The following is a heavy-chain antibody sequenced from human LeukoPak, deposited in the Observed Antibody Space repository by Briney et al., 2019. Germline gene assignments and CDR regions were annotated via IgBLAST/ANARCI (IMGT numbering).Heavy chain of an antibody. V-gene: IGHV3-23*02. CDR2: ISGSGDGT. CDR1: GITFDNNA. J-gene: IGHJ6*02. D-gene: IGHD3-10*01. Sequence: PGGSLRLSCAASGITFDNNAMIWVRLAPGRGLERVSVISGSGDGTYSDDSVRGRFSISRDNSKNTLYLEMNSLRVEDTAVYHCAKGRNSYDSGRCHSPNCYYGMDVWGQGTTVTVSS. CDR3: AKGRNSYDSGRCHSPNCYYGMDV.